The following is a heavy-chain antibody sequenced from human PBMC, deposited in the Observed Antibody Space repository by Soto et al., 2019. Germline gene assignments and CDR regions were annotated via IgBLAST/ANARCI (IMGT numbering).Heavy chain of an antibody. CDR2: IYYSGST. CDR3: ARKSAIFGVVTFDP. D-gene: IGHD3-3*01. J-gene: IGHJ5*02. Sequence: SETLSLTCTFSGGSISSSSYYWGWIRQPPGKGLEWIGSIYYSGSTYYNPSLKSRVTISVDTSKNQFSLKLSSVTAADTAVYYCARKSAIFGVVTFDPWGQGTLVTVSS. V-gene: IGHV4-39*01. CDR1: GGSISSSSYY.